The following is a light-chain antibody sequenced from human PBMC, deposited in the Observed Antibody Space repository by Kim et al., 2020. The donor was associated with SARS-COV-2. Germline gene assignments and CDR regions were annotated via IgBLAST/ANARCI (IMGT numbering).Light chain of an antibody. CDR1: QSLLHSNGYNY. J-gene: IGKJ5*01. V-gene: IGKV2-28*01. CDR3: MQPLQTPIT. CDR2: LGS. Sequence: PASIPCMSSQSLLHSNGYNYLEWYVQKPGQSPQLLIYLGSNRASGVPERFSGSGSGTDFTLEISRVEAEDVGVYYCMQPLQTPITFGQGTRLEIK.